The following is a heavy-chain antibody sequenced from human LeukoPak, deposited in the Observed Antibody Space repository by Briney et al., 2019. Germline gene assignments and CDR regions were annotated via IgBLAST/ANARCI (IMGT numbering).Heavy chain of an antibody. D-gene: IGHD2-15*01. V-gene: IGHV3-23*01. CDR2: ISGSGGST. Sequence: GGSLRLSCAASGFTFSSYAMSWVRQAPGKGLEWVSAISGSGGSTYYADSVKGRFTTSRDNSKNTLYLQMNSLRAEDTAVYYCAKWSGIVVVVAAEYFQHWGQGTLVTVSS. CDR1: GFTFSSYA. J-gene: IGHJ1*01. CDR3: AKWSGIVVVVAAEYFQH.